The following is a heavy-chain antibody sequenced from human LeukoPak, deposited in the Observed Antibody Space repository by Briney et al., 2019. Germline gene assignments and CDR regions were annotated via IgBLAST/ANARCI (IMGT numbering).Heavy chain of an antibody. CDR3: GREKPAWLVPLDN. CDR2: IKEDGSSK. J-gene: IGHJ4*02. CDR1: ESTFSVYW. D-gene: IGHD3-22*01. Sequence: GGSLRPSQAPSESTFSVYWMSCFRQAPGKGLEWVANIKEDGSSKNYADSVKGRFTISRDTAKNTLYLQMSSLRGEDAAVYFYGREKPAWLVPLDNSGQGTPVTVSS. V-gene: IGHV3-7*01.